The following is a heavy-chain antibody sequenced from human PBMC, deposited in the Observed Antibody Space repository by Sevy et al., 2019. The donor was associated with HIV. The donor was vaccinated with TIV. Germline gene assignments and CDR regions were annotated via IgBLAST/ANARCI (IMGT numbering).Heavy chain of an antibody. CDR2: IYTSGST. J-gene: IGHJ4*02. V-gene: IGHV4-4*07. CDR1: GGSISSYY. D-gene: IGHD3-22*01. CDR3: ARDRRPYYDSGGYYYHYYFDY. Sequence: SETLSLTCTVSGGSISSYYWSWIRQPAGKGLEWIGRIYTSGSTNYNPSLKSRVTMSVDTSKNQFSLKLSSVTAADTAVYYCARDRRPYYDSGGYYYHYYFDYWGQGTLVTVSS.